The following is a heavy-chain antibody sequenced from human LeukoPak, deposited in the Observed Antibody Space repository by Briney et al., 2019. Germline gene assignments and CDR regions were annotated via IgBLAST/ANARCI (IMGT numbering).Heavy chain of an antibody. D-gene: IGHD4-17*01. J-gene: IGHJ4*02. Sequence: GASVKVSCKASGYTFTCYGISWVRQAPRQGLEWMGWISAYNGNTNYAQKLQGRVTMTTDTSTSTAYMELRSLRSDDTAVYYCARDPSGDTFDYWGQGTLVTVSS. CDR1: GYTFTCYG. CDR2: ISAYNGNT. V-gene: IGHV1-18*01. CDR3: ARDPSGDTFDY.